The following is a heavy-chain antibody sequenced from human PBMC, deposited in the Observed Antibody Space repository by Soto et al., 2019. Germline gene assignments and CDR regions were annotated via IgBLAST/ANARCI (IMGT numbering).Heavy chain of an antibody. D-gene: IGHD4-17*01. J-gene: IGHJ4*02. CDR1: GGSISSYY. Sequence: SETLSLTCTVSGGSISSYYWSWIRQPPGKGLEWIGYIYYSGSTNYNPSLKSRVTISVDTSKNQFSLKLSSVTAADTAVYYCARGVYGDYVDYWGQGTLVTVYS. V-gene: IGHV4-59*01. CDR2: IYYSGST. CDR3: ARGVYGDYVDY.